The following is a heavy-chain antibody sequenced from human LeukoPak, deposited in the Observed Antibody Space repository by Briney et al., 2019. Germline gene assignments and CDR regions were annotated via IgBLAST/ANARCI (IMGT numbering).Heavy chain of an antibody. CDR2: INPNSGDT. CDR3: ARDRRYCSGGSCNYYYMDV. J-gene: IGHJ6*03. V-gene: IGHV1-2*02. D-gene: IGHD2-15*01. Sequence: ASVKVSCKASGYTFTGYYMHWVRQAPGQGLEWMGWINPNSGDTNFAQKFQGRVTMTRDTSISTAYMELSRLRSDDTAVYYCARDRRYCSGGSCNYYYMDVWGKGTTVTISS. CDR1: GYTFTGYY.